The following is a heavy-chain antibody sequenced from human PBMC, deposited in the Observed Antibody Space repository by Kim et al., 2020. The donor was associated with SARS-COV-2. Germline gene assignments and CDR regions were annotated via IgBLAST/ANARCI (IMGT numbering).Heavy chain of an antibody. CDR3: TRGAGSPDY. J-gene: IGHJ4*02. CDR2: NK. V-gene: IGHV3-23*01. Sequence: NKFYGASVEGRFIIYRDNSKDTLYLQMNSLRAEDAAIYYCTRGAGSPDYWGQGTLVTVSS. D-gene: IGHD1-1*01.